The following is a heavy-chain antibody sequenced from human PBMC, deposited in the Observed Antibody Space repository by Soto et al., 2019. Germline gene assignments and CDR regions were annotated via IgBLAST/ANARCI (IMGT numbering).Heavy chain of an antibody. D-gene: IGHD3-10*01. V-gene: IGHV4-39*01. CDR3: GITDWARFSGMDA. Sequence: QLQLQESGPGLVKPSETLSLTCSVSGSSIITSYYCWCIRQAPGKGLLWIGSVYYSGTTYYNASLKSPVPSLIETSSSQLCLVLGSPTAAETVVFYCGITDWARFSGMDAGGPGATVTVSS. CDR2: VYYSGTT. CDR1: GSSIITSYY. J-gene: IGHJ6*02.